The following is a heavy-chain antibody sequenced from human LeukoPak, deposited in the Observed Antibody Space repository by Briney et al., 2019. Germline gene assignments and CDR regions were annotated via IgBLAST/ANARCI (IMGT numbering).Heavy chain of an antibody. D-gene: IGHD6-19*01. CDR1: KFPVSRHS. V-gene: IGHV3-66*01. J-gene: IGHJ4*02. CDR2: LYSGGST. Sequence: PGRSLRLSCAASKFPVSRHSMSWVRQAQGKGLEWVSILYSGGSTYNADSVKGRFTISRDNSKNTLYLQMNSLRAEDTAVYYCARARYTSGWETLDYWGQGTLVTVSS. CDR3: ARARYTSGWETLDY.